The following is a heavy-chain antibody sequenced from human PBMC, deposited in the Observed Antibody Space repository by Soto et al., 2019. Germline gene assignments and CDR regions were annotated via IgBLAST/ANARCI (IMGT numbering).Heavy chain of an antibody. CDR3: GPTDDTFDI. J-gene: IGHJ3*02. CDR1: GFTFGNSV. V-gene: IGHV1-58*01. CDR2: IVVGSGNT. Sequence: SVKVSCTASGFTFGNSVVQWVRQARGQRLEWIGWIVVGSGNTYYAQRFQERVTITRDMSTSTAYMELSGLRSEDTAVYYCGPTDDTFDIWGQGTMVTVSS.